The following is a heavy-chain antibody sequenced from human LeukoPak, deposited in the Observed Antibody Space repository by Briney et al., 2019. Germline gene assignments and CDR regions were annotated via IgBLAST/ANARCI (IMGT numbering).Heavy chain of an antibody. CDR1: GGSISSSSYY. CDR2: IYYSGST. D-gene: IGHD3-22*01. J-gene: IGHJ4*02. Sequence: SETLSLTCTVSGGSISSSSYYWGWIRQPPGKGLEWIGSIYYSGSTYYNPSLKSRVTISVDTSKNQFSLKLSSVTAADTAVYHCARVWDSTGFDYWGQGTLVTASS. V-gene: IGHV4-39*07. CDR3: ARVWDSTGFDY.